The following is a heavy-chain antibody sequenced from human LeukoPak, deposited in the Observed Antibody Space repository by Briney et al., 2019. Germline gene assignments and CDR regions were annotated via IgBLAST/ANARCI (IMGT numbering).Heavy chain of an antibody. CDR2: IDSSSSTI. CDR3: ARYEYNSGQIFDY. J-gene: IGHJ4*02. D-gene: IGHD6-19*01. CDR1: GFTFSSYS. V-gene: IGHV3-48*02. Sequence: GSLRLSCEASGFTFSSYSMNWVRQAPGEGLEWLSYIDSSSSTIYYADSVKGRFTIFRDNAKKSLYLQMNSLRDEDTAVYYCARYEYNSGQIFDYWGQGTLVTVSS.